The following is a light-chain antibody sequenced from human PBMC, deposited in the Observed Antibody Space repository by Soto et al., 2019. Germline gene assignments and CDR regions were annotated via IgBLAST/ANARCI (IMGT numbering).Light chain of an antibody. Sequence: AIQMTQSPSSLSASVGDRVTITCRASQGIRNDLGWYQQKPGKAPKLLIYAASSLQSEVPSRFSGSGSGTDFTLTISRLQPEDFATYYCLQDYNYPLTFGGGTKVDIK. J-gene: IGKJ4*01. CDR3: LQDYNYPLT. CDR2: AAS. CDR1: QGIRND. V-gene: IGKV1-6*01.